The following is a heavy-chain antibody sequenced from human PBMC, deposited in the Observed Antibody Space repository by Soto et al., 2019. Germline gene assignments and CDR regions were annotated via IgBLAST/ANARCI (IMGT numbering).Heavy chain of an antibody. CDR1: GYIFSNFG. CDR3: AKDASSWFYYYYGMDV. CDR2: ISGYNDNT. V-gene: IGHV1-18*01. J-gene: IGHJ6*02. Sequence: IYLVQSGPEVRKPGASVKVSCKAPGYIFSNFGISWVRQAPGQGLEWMGWISGYNDNTNYAQKFQGRVRMTTDISTSTASMELTTLRSEDTAVYYCAKDASSWFYYYYGMDVWGQGTTVTVSS. D-gene: IGHD2-2*01.